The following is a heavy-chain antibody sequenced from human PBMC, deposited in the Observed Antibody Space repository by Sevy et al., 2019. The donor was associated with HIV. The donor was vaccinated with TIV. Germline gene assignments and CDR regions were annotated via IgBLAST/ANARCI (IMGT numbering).Heavy chain of an antibody. CDR2: IGTAAGVT. V-gene: IGHV3-48*02. CDR3: ARCPGHYSIDY. D-gene: IGHD2-21*01. CDR1: AFTFNTYS. J-gene: IGHJ4*02. Sequence: GGSLRLSCAASAFTFNTYSWIWVRQTPGKGLEWLSFIGTAAGVTYYADSVKGRFTISRDNAKNSLYLQMNSLRDEDTAVYYCARCPGHYSIDYWGQGTLVTVSS.